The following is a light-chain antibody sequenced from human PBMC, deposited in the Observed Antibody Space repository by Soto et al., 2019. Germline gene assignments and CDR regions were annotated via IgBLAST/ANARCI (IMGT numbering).Light chain of an antibody. V-gene: IGKV1-27*01. J-gene: IGKJ4*01. CDR1: QGISNY. CDR3: QDYNSAPRALT. Sequence: DIQMTQSPSSLSASVGDRVTITCRASQGISNYLAWYQQKPGRVPKLLIYAASTLQAGVPSRFSGRGSWTEVTLTISSLQPEDVATYCCQDYNSAPRALTFGGGTKVEIK. CDR2: AAS.